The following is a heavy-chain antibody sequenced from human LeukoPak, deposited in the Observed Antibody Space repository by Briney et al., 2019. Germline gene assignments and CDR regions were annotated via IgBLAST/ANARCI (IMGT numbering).Heavy chain of an antibody. Sequence: GRSLRLSCAASGFTFDDYAMHWVRQAPGKGLEWVSGISWNSGSIGYADSVKGRFTISRDNAMNSLYLQMNSLRAEDTALYYCAKDISDEGSNWFDPWGQGTLVTVSS. CDR3: AKDISDEGSNWFDP. CDR1: GFTFDDYA. J-gene: IGHJ5*02. CDR2: ISWNSGSI. V-gene: IGHV3-9*01. D-gene: IGHD3-10*01.